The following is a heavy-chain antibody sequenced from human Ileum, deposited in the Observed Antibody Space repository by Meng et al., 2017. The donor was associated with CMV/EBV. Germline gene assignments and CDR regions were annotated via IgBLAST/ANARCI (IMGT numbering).Heavy chain of an antibody. Sequence: GGSLRLSCAASGFTFSSYWMHWVRQAPGKGLEWVAVIWYDGGKKYYADSVKGRFTISRDNSKNTLYLQMSSLRAEDTAVYYCAKELLRGWNYFDHWGQGTLVTVSS. CDR2: IWYDGGKK. V-gene: IGHV3-33*06. J-gene: IGHJ4*02. CDR1: GFTFSSYW. CDR3: AKELLRGWNYFDH. D-gene: IGHD6-19*01.